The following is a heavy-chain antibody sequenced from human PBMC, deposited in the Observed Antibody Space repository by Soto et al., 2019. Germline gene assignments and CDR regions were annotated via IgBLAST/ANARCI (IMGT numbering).Heavy chain of an antibody. Sequence: QVQLVQSGAEVKKPGASVKVSCKASGYTFTSYGISWVRQAPGQGLEWMGWISAYNGNTNYSQKLQGRVTMTTDTSSSTASKALRSRRADATAVHSCGRDWAAAGPVGYWGQGTLVTVSS. D-gene: IGHD6-13*01. CDR3: GRDWAAAGPVGY. CDR1: GYTFTSYG. CDR2: ISAYNGNT. J-gene: IGHJ4*02. V-gene: IGHV1-18*01.